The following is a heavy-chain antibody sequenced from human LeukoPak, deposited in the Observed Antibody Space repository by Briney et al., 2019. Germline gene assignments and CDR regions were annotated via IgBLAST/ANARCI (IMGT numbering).Heavy chain of an antibody. CDR3: ARGAVSRKYNWFDP. D-gene: IGHD2-8*01. CDR2: INPSGGST. CDR1: GDTFTSYY. V-gene: IGHV1-46*01. Sequence: VASVKVSCKASGDTFTSYYMHWVRQAPGQGLEWMGIINPSGGSTSSAQKFQGRVTMTRNTSISTAYMELSSLRSEDTAVYYCARGAVSRKYNWFDPWGQGTLVTVSS. J-gene: IGHJ5*02.